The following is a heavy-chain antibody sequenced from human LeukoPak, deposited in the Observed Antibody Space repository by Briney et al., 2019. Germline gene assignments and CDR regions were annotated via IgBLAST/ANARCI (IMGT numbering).Heavy chain of an antibody. V-gene: IGHV1-69*05. D-gene: IGHD6-6*01. Sequence: GASVKVSCKASGGTFSSYAISWVRQAPGQGLEWMGGIIPIFGTANYAQKFQGRVTITTDESTSTAYMELSSLRSEDTAVYYCARALYSSSHDAFDIWGQGTMVTVSS. CDR3: ARALYSSSHDAFDI. J-gene: IGHJ3*02. CDR1: GGTFSSYA. CDR2: IIPIFGTA.